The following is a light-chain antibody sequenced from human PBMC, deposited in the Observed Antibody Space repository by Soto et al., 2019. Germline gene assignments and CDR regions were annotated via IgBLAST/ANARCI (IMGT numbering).Light chain of an antibody. Sequence: QSALTQPASVSGSPGQSITISYTGTSSDVGNYNYVSWFQQHPGKAPKVIIYDVSNRPSGISDRFSGSKSGNTASLTISGLQAEDEADYYCNSYTSISTWVFGGGTKLTVL. CDR2: DVS. CDR3: NSYTSISTWV. J-gene: IGLJ3*02. CDR1: SSDVGNYNY. V-gene: IGLV2-14*03.